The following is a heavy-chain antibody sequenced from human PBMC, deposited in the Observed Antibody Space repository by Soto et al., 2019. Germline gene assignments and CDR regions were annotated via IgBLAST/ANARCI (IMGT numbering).Heavy chain of an antibody. V-gene: IGHV3-15*04. D-gene: IGHD5-12*01. CDR3: TRDQGIEATNLMDV. CDR2: IDSKLDADKT. CDR1: GFTFIKAY. J-gene: IGHJ6*02. Sequence: PGGSLRLSCAASGFTFIKAYMNWVRQTPGKGLEWIGQIDSKLDADKTDFAAPVKGRFTLSRDDSKSIAYLQINSLKTEDTAVYYCTRDQGIEATNLMDVWGQGTTVTVSS.